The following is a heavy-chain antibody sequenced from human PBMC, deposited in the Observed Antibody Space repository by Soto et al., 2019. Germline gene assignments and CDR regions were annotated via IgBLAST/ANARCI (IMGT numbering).Heavy chain of an antibody. CDR1: GGSFSGYY. J-gene: IGHJ6*02. CDR2: INHSGVT. V-gene: IGHV4-34*01. CDR3: ARFSGSYYYAMDV. D-gene: IGHD6-19*01. Sequence: SETLSLTCAVNGGSFSGYYWSWIRQPPGKGLEWIGEINHSGVTNYKPSLKRRVTISVDTSKNQFSLQLNSLTAADTALYYCARFSGSYYYAMDVWGQGSTVT.